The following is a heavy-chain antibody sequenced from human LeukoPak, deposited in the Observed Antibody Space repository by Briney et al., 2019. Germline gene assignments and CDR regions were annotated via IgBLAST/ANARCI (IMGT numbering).Heavy chain of an antibody. V-gene: IGHV4-39*01. Sequence: PSETLSLTCTVSGGSISSSSYYWGWIRQPPGKGLEWIGSIYYSGSTYYNPSLKSRVTISVDTSKNQFSLKLSSVTAADTAVYYCARGWGRGYSGYDRRVTFDYWGQGTLVTVSS. CDR1: GGSISSSSYY. J-gene: IGHJ4*02. D-gene: IGHD5-12*01. CDR3: ARGWGRGYSGYDRRVTFDY. CDR2: IYYSGST.